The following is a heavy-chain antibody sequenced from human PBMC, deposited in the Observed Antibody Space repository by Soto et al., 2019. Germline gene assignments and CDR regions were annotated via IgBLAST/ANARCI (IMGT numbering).Heavy chain of an antibody. CDR1: GLKFSDYY. CDR2: ISSSSSYT. D-gene: IGHD3-9*01. Sequence: LRLSCAAPGLKFSDYYMSCNQQAPGKGLEWVSYISSSSSYTNYADSVKGRFTISRDNAKNSLYLQMNSLRAEDTAVYYCARNPHYDILTPYNGFDPWGQGSVVTVSS. V-gene: IGHV3-11*06. CDR3: ARNPHYDILTPYNGFDP. J-gene: IGHJ5*02.